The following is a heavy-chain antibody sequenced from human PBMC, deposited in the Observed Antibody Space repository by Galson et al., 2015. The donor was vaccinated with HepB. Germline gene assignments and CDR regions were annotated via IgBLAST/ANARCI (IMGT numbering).Heavy chain of an antibody. D-gene: IGHD6-19*01. J-gene: IGHJ4*02. V-gene: IGHV1-24*01. CDR3: ATIPPYSSGWSVFDY. Sequence: SVKVSCKVSGDSLADLSMHWVRQTPGKGLEWMGGFDPEDDEVFYAQNFQGRVTLTEDTSTDTAYMELTSLRSEDTAVYYCATIPPYSSGWSVFDYWGQGTLVTVSS. CDR2: FDPEDDEV. CDR1: GDSLADLS.